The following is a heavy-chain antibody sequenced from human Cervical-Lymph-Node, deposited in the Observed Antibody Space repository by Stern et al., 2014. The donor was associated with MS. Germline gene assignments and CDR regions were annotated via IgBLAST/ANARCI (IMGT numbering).Heavy chain of an antibody. J-gene: IGHJ6*02. D-gene: IGHD1-26*01. Sequence: VQLVESGAEVKKPGASVNISCTASGFAFNVYYIHWARQAPGQGLEWMGMISPSAGRTTYSPKFQGRITVTRDTSTTTVYMELSSLTSADTAVYYCARVGIVGARGMDVWGQGTTVTVSS. V-gene: IGHV1-46*02. CDR1: GFAFNVYY. CDR2: ISPSAGRT. CDR3: ARVGIVGARGMDV.